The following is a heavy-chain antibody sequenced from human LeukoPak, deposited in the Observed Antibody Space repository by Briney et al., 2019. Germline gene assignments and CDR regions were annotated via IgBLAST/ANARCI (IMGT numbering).Heavy chain of an antibody. CDR3: ARVGYCSGGSCYGGAFDI. CDR1: GFTFSSYW. D-gene: IGHD2-15*01. V-gene: IGHV3-74*01. CDR2: INSDGSST. J-gene: IGHJ3*02. Sequence: GGSLRLSCAASGFTFSSYWMHWVRQAPGKGLVWVSRINSDGSSTSYADSVKGRFTISRDNAKNTLYLQMNSLRAEDTAVYYCARVGYCSGGSCYGGAFDIWGQGTMVTVSS.